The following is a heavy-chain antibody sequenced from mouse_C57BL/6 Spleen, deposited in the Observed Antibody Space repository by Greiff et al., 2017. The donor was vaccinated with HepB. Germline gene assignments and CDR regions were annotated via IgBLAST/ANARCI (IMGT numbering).Heavy chain of an antibody. CDR1: GYAFSSSW. Sequence: VKLMESGPELVKPGASVKLSCKASGYAFSSSWMNWVKQRPGKGLEWIGRIYPGDGDTNYNGKFKGKATLTADKSSSTAYMQLSSLTSEDSAVYFCARGWEGAYWGQGTLVTVSA. J-gene: IGHJ3*01. V-gene: IGHV1-82*01. CDR2: IYPGDGDT. CDR3: ARGWEGAY. D-gene: IGHD4-1*01.